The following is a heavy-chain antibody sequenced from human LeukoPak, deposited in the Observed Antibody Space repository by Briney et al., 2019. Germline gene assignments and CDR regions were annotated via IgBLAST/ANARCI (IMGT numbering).Heavy chain of an antibody. D-gene: IGHD6-19*01. CDR1: GFTSSSYW. CDR3: ARDRGSSGWYEFDY. Sequence: GGSLRLPCAASGFTSSSYWMSWVRQAPGKGLEWVANIKQDGSEKYYVDSVKGRFTISRDNAKNSLYLQMNSLRAEDTAVYYCARDRGSSGWYEFDYWGQGTLVTVSS. CDR2: IKQDGSEK. J-gene: IGHJ4*02. V-gene: IGHV3-7*01.